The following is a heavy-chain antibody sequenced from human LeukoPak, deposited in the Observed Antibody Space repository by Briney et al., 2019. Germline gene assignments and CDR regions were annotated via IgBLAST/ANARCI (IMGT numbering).Heavy chain of an antibody. CDR2: IKQDGSDK. CDR1: GFIFSTCW. V-gene: IGHV3-7*01. J-gene: IGHJ4*02. D-gene: IGHD1-7*01. Sequence: GGSLSLFCAASGFIFSTCWVSWAPDARGKGLEGVANIKQDGSDKWYVDSVKGRFTISKDNAKNSLYLQMNSLTAEDTAVYYCARGGTRLSDYWGQGTLVTVSS. CDR3: ARGGTRLSDY.